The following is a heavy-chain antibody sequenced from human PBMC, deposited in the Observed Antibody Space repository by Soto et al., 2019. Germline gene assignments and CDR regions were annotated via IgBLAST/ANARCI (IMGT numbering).Heavy chain of an antibody. J-gene: IGHJ4*02. Sequence: SVKVSCKASGFTFTSSAVQWVRQARGQRLEWIGWIVVGSGNTNYAQKFQERVTITRDMSTSTAYMELSSLRSEDTAVYHCAAVAGTLYYFDYWGQGTLVTVSS. D-gene: IGHD6-19*01. CDR2: IVVGSGNT. CDR3: AAVAGTLYYFDY. V-gene: IGHV1-58*01. CDR1: GFTFTSSA.